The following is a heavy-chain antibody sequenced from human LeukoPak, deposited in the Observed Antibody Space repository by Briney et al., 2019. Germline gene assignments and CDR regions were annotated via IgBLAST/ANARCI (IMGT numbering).Heavy chain of an antibody. CDR3: AREMLAAVAAQS. CDR1: GFTFSSYN. J-gene: IGHJ5*02. D-gene: IGHD6-19*01. Sequence: GGSLRLSCVASGFTFSSYNMNWVRQAPGKGLEWVSSISSSSIYIYYADSVKGRFTISRDNAKNSLYLQMNSLRAEDTAVYYCAREMLAAVAAQSWGQGTLVTVSS. CDR2: ISSSSIYI. V-gene: IGHV3-21*01.